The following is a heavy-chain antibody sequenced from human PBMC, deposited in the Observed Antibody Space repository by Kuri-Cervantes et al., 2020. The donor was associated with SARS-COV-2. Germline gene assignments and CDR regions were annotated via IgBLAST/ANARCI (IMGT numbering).Heavy chain of an antibody. Sequence: ETLSLTCAASGFTFSSYAMSWVRQAPGKGLEWVSAISGSGGSTYYADSVKGRFTISRDNSKNTLYLQMNSLRAEDTAVYYRAKASLVGYYYYYMDVWGKGTTVTVSS. V-gene: IGHV3-23*01. D-gene: IGHD1-26*01. J-gene: IGHJ6*03. CDR1: GFTFSSYA. CDR3: AKASLVGYYYYYMDV. CDR2: ISGSGGST.